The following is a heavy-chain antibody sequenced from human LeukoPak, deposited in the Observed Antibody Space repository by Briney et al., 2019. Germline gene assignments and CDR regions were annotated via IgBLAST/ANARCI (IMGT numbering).Heavy chain of an antibody. V-gene: IGHV3-23*01. CDR1: GFTFSNYV. Sequence: PGGSLRLSCVASGFTFSNYVMAWVRQAPGKGLEYVSSIIGIGDSTYYADSVKGRFTISRDNSKNTLYLQMNSLRAEDTAIYYCAKGSKGTYDYWGQGTLVTVSS. CDR3: AKGSKGTYDY. J-gene: IGHJ4*02. CDR2: IIGIGDST.